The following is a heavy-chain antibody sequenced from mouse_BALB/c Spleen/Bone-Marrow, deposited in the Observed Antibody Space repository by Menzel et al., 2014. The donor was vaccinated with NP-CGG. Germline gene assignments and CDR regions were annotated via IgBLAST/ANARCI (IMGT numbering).Heavy chain of an antibody. J-gene: IGHJ3*01. D-gene: IGHD2-14*01. CDR2: ISPGSGST. CDR1: GYTFSSYW. Sequence: QVQLQQSGAELMKPGASVKISCKATGYTFSSYWIEWVKQRPGHGLEWIGEISPGSGSTNYNEKFKGKATFTADTSSNTAYMQLSSLTSEDSAVYYCARRGYDGAYWGQGTLVTVSA. V-gene: IGHV1-9*01. CDR3: ARRGYDGAY.